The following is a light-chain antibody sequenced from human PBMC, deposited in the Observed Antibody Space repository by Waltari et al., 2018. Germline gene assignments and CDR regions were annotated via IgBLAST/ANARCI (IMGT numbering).Light chain of an antibody. V-gene: IGLV2-14*01. J-gene: IGLJ1*01. CDR3: SSYTTSSAPGV. CDR2: EVS. CDR1: DSDVGAYEF. Sequence: QSALTQPASVSGSPGQSITISCSGNDSDVGAYEFVSWYQQHPGKAPHLIIYEVSNRPSGISNRFSASKSGNTASLTISGLQAEDEADYYCSSYTTSSAPGVFGTGTRVTVL.